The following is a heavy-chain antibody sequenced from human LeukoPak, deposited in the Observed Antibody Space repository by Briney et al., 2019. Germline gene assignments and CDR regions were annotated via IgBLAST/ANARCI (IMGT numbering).Heavy chain of an antibody. J-gene: IGHJ6*02. V-gene: IGHV4-59*01. Sequence: SETLSLTCTVSGGSISSYYWSWIRQPPGQGLEWIGYIYYSGSTNYNPSLKSRVTISVDTSKNQFSLKLSSVTAADTAVYYCARDRGSSEVYYYYYGMDVWGQGTTVTVSS. D-gene: IGHD6-6*01. CDR3: ARDRGSSEVYYYYYGMDV. CDR2: IYYSGST. CDR1: GGSISSYY.